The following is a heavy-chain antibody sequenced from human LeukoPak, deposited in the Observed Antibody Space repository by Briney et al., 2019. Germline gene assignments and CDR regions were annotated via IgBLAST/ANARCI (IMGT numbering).Heavy chain of an antibody. CDR3: ARDLQYLLLMGEIDY. Sequence: GGSLRLSCAASGFSFSTYAMHWVRQAPGKGLEWVALISYDGSNKYYADSVKGRFTISRDNSKNTLYLQMHSLRADDTAVYYCARDLQYLLLMGEIDYWGQGTLVTVSS. V-gene: IGHV3-30*04. D-gene: IGHD2-2*01. CDR2: ISYDGSNK. CDR1: GFSFSTYA. J-gene: IGHJ4*02.